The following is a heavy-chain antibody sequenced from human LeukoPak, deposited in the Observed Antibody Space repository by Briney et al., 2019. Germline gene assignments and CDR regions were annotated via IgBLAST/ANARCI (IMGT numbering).Heavy chain of an antibody. V-gene: IGHV4-4*07. CDR2: IHTSGST. J-gene: IGHJ6*03. CDR1: GGSISSYY. Sequence: SETLSLTCTVSGGSISSYYWSWIRQPAGKGLEWIGRIHTSGSTNYNLSLKSRVTMSVDTSKNQFSLKLSSVTAVDTAVYYCVRDRSYYGSGSYPYLDVWGKGTTVTISS. CDR3: VRDRSYYGSGSYPYLDV. D-gene: IGHD3-10*01.